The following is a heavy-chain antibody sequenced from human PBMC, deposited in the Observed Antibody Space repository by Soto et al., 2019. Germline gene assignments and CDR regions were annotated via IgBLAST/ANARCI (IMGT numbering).Heavy chain of an antibody. CDR2: ISYDGSNK. J-gene: IGHJ3*02. CDR1: GFTFSSYG. Sequence: QVQLVESGGGVVQPGRSLRLSCAASGFTFSSYGMHWVRQAPGKGLEWVAVISYDGSNKYYADSVKGRFTISRDNSKNTLYLQMNSLRAEDTAVYYCAKEVRDGRQGTAFDIWGQGTMVTVSS. V-gene: IGHV3-30*18. CDR3: AKEVRDGRQGTAFDI.